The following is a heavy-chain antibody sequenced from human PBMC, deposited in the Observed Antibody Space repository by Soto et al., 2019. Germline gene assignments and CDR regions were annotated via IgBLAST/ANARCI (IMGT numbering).Heavy chain of an antibody. V-gene: IGHV4-34*01. J-gene: IGHJ4*02. D-gene: IGHD6-13*01. CDR2: INHSGST. CDR1: GGSFSGYY. CDR3: ARGGVGIAAGTTTTYFDY. Sequence: PSETLSLTCAVYGGSFSGYYWSWIRQPPGKGLEWIGEINHSGSTNYNPSLKSRVTISVDTSKNQFSLKLSSVTAADTAVYYCARGGVGIAAGTTTTYFDYWGQGTLVTVSS.